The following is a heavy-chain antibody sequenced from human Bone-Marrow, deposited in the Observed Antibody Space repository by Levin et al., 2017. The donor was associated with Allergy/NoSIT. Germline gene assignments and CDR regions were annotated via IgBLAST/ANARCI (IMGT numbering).Heavy chain of an antibody. V-gene: IGHV5-51*01. CDR1: GYSFTSYW. Sequence: GGSLRLSCKGSGYSFTSYWIGWVRQMPGKGLEWMGIIYPGDSDTRYSPSFQGQVTISADKSISTAYLQWSSLKASDTAMYYCARGHWQWLVGPAPNDAFDSWGQGTMVTVSS. D-gene: IGHD6-19*01. CDR2: IYPGDSDT. CDR3: ARGHWQWLVGPAPNDAFDS. J-gene: IGHJ3*02.